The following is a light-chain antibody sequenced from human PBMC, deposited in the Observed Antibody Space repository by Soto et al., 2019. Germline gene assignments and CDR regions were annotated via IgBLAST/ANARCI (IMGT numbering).Light chain of an antibody. CDR1: QSVTSSY. CDR2: GAS. V-gene: IGKV3-20*01. Sequence: EIVLTKSPGTLSLSPGERATLSCRASQSVTSSYLAWWQQKPGQAPRLLIYGASSRATGIPDRFSGSGSGTDFTLTISRLEPEDFAVYFCQQYGSSPTTFGQGTKVDIK. CDR3: QQYGSSPTT. J-gene: IGKJ1*01.